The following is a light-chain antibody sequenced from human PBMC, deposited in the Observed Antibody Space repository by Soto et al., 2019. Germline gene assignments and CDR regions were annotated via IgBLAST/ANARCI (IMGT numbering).Light chain of an antibody. V-gene: IGKV1-5*03. CDR2: KAS. J-gene: IGKJ1*01. CDR1: QTISSW. CDR3: QHYSSDSET. Sequence: DIQMTQSPSTLSGSVGDRVTITCRASQTISSWLAWYQQKPGKAPKLLIYKASTIKSGVPSRFSGSGSGTAFTLTISSLQPDDFATYYCQHYSSDSETFGQGTKVELK.